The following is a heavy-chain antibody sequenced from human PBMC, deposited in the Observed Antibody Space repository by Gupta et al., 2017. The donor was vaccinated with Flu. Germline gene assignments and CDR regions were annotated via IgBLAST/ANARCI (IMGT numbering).Heavy chain of an antibody. CDR1: GFTFDDYP. Sequence: VQLVESGGGLVQPGGSLRLSCTTSGFTFDDYPMHWVRQSPGKGLEWVSDVSWDSDTTDYADSVRGRFTISRDNGQNSLYLQMTGLRTEDTALYYCAASCSSTRCFVSRYNYAMDLWGQGTTVIVSS. D-gene: IGHD2-2*01. J-gene: IGHJ6*02. CDR3: AASCSSTRCFVSRYNYAMDL. V-gene: IGHV3-9*01. CDR2: VSWDSDTT.